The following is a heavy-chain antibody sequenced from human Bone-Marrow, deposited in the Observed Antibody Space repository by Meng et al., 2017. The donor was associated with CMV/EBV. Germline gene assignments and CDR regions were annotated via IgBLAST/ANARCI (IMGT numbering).Heavy chain of an antibody. Sequence: GGSLRRSCAASGFTFDDYAMHWVRQAPGKGLEWVSGISWNSGSIGYADSVKGRFTISRDNAKNSLYLQMNSLRAEDTAVYHCARGWESGIFDYWGQGTLVTVSS. CDR2: ISWNSGSI. CDR3: ARGWESGIFDY. J-gene: IGHJ4*02. D-gene: IGHD6-13*01. V-gene: IGHV3-9*01. CDR1: GFTFDDYA.